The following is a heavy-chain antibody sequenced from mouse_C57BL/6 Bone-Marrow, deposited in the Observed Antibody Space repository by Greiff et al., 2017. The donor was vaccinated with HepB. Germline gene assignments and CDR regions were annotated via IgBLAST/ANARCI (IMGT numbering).Heavy chain of an antibody. CDR3: ARWWFGNGSSLWYFDV. CDR1: GYTFTDYY. CDR2: IYPGSGNT. D-gene: IGHD1-1*01. V-gene: IGHV1-84*01. J-gene: IGHJ1*03. Sequence: QVQLQQSGPELVKPGASVKISCKASGYTFTDYYINWVKQRPGQGLEWIGWIYPGSGNTKYNEKFKGKATLTVDTSSSTAYMQLSSLTSEDSAVYFCARWWFGNGSSLWYFDVWGTGTTVTVSS.